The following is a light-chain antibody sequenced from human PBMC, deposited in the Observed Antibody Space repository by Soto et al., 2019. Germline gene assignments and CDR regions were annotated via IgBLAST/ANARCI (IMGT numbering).Light chain of an antibody. CDR1: QTVSRY. Sequence: IQLTQSPSSLSASVGDTVTITCRASQTVSRYLNWYQQKSGTAPKLLIYAASTLHTGVPSRFSGRGSGTDFTLTISSLEPEDFAVYYCQQRSSWPPTFGQGTRLEIK. V-gene: IGKV1-39*01. J-gene: IGKJ5*01. CDR3: QQRSSWPPT. CDR2: AAS.